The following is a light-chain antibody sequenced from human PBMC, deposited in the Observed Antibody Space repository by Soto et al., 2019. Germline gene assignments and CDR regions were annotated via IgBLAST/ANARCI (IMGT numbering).Light chain of an antibody. CDR1: QSISSF. J-gene: IGKJ1*01. V-gene: IGKV1-39*01. Sequence: DIQMTQSPSSLSASVGARVTITCRASQSISSFLNWYQQKPGKAPKLMIYAASSLQSGVPSRFSGSRSGTDCTLTISSLQPEDVASYYCQQSYSTPWTLGQGTKVDIK. CDR2: AAS. CDR3: QQSYSTPWT.